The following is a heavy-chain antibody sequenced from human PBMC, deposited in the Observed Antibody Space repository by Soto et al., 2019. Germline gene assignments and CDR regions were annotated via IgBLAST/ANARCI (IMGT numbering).Heavy chain of an antibody. CDR3: ARRLYGDYDY. V-gene: IGHV1-18*01. CDR1: GYCFTTSG. CDR2: ISTYNGNT. D-gene: IGHD4-17*01. J-gene: IGHJ4*02. Sequence: ASVNVSCKAAGYCFTTSGITWVRQAPGQGLEWMGWISTYNGNTNYAQKLQDRVTLTTDTSTSTAYMELRSLRSDDTAIYYCARRLYGDYDYWGQGTLVTVSS.